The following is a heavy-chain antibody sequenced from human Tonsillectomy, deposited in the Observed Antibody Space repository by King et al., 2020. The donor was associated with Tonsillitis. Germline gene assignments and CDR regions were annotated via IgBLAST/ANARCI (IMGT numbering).Heavy chain of an antibody. CDR1: GYSFPNYW. D-gene: IGHD3-16*02. V-gene: IGHV5-10-1*03. J-gene: IGHJ5*01. Sequence: QLVQSGAEVKKPGESLKISYQGSGYSFPNYWIIWVRQMPGKGLEWMGRINPSDSFTDYSPSFQGHVTVSVDKSISTAYLHWSSLKSSDTAIYYCARIIMITFGGVLVGNWFDSWGQGTLLTVSS. CDR2: INPSDSFT. CDR3: ARIIMITFGGVLVGNWFDS.